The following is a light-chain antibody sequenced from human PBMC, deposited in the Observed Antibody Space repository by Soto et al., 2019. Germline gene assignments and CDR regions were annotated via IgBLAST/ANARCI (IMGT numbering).Light chain of an antibody. V-gene: IGKV1-5*03. CDR3: QGRLT. CDR1: QSISSW. CDR2: KAS. Sequence: DIPMTQSPSTLSASVGDRVTITCRASQSISSWLAWYQQKPGKAPKLLIYKASSLESGVPSRFSGSGSGTEFTLTISSLQPDDFATYYCQGRLTFGPGTKVDIK. J-gene: IGKJ3*01.